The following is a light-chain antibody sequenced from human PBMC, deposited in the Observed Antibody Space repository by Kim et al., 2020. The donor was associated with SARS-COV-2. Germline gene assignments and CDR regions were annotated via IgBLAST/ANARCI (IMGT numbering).Light chain of an antibody. J-gene: IGLJ2*01. V-gene: IGLV3-1*01. CDR2: EDV. Sequence: SYELTQPPSVSVSPGQTASITCSGDKLGDKYTCWYQQKPGQSPVLVIYEDVKRPSGIPERLSGSISGNTATLTISGTQTADESDYYCQAWDRSTVPVGGG. CDR3: QAWDRSTVP. CDR1: KLGDKY.